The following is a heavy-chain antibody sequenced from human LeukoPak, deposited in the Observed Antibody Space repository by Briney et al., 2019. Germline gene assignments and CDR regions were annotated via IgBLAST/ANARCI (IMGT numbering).Heavy chain of an antibody. CDR2: ISNDGSRK. D-gene: IGHD2-21*01. V-gene: IGHV3-30*18. J-gene: IGHJ4*02. Sequence: GGSLRLSCAPSGFTFSRHGVHWVRQAPGKGLEWVAIISNDGSRKYYAHSVEGRFTISRDNSKNTLYLQMDSLRGEDTAVYYCAKDFRIGYSAHFDYWGQGALVTVSS. CDR3: AKDFRIGYSAHFDY. CDR1: GFTFSRHG.